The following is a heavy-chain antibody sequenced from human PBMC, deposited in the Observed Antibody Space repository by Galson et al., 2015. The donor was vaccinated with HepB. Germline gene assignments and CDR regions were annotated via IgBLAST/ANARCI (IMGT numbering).Heavy chain of an antibody. CDR3: ARDLVMVRGALLGPYYYYYGMDV. CDR2: INPSGGST. Sequence: SVKVSCKASGGTFTSYYMHWVRQAPGQGLEWMGIINPSGGSTSYAQKFQGRVTMTRDTSTSTVYMELSSLRSEDTAVYYCARDLVMVRGALLGPYYYYYGMDVWGQGTTVTVSS. D-gene: IGHD3-10*01. V-gene: IGHV1-46*01. CDR1: GGTFTSYY. J-gene: IGHJ6*02.